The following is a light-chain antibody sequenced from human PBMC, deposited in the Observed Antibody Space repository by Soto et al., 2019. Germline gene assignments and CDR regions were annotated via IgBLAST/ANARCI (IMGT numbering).Light chain of an antibody. V-gene: IGLV2-23*02. CDR1: SSDVGSYDL. CDR2: EVS. CDR3: SSYAGSSNSVV. J-gene: IGLJ2*01. Sequence: QSALTQPASVSGSPGQSITISCTGTSSDVGSYDLVSWYRQHPGKAPKLIIYEVSKWPSGISHRFSGSKSGNTASLTISGLQAKDEADYYCSSYAGSSNSVVFGGGTKLTVL.